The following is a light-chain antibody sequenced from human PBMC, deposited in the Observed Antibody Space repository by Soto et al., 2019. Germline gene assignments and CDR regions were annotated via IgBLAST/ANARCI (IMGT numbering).Light chain of an antibody. V-gene: IGLV2-23*02. J-gene: IGLJ3*02. CDR1: GTDVGTYNF. CDR2: EVT. CDR3: CSFAGRKTWV. Sequence: QSALTQPASVSGSPGQSITISCTGSGTDVGTYNFVSWFQRHPGKAPQLIIYEVTERPSGVSPRFSGSKSVITASLTISGLRAEDEAYYFCCSFAGRKTWVFGGGTQLTVL.